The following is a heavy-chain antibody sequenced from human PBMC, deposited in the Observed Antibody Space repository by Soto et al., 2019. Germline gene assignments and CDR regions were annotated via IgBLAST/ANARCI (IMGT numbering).Heavy chain of an antibody. D-gene: IGHD6-19*01. CDR1: GYTFSSYD. V-gene: IGHV1-8*01. CDR3: ATSGGGWYLY. Sequence: QVQLVQSGAEVNKPGASVKVSCKASGYTFSSYDINWVRQATGQGLEWMGWLNPNSGDTGYAQKFQGRVTLSRNTSINTAYIELSSLTSDDTAVYYCATSGGGWYLYWGQGTLVNVSS. CDR2: LNPNSGDT. J-gene: IGHJ4*02.